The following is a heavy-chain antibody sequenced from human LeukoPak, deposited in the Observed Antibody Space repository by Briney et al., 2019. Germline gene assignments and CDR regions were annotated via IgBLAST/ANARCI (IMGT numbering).Heavy chain of an antibody. CDR1: GFTFRDYY. D-gene: IGHD2-2*01. CDR2: ISSSSSYT. V-gene: IGHV3-11*05. CDR3: ARGSRVPAAYLDY. J-gene: IGHJ4*02. Sequence: GGYLRLSCAASGFTFRDYYMSWIRQAPGKGLDGVSYISSSSSYTNYADSVKGRFTISRDNAKNSLDLQMNSLRAEDTAVYYCARGSRVPAAYLDYWGQGTRVTVSS.